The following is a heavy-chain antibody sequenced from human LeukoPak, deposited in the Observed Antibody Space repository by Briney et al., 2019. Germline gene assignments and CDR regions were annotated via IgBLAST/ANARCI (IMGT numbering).Heavy chain of an antibody. J-gene: IGHJ4*02. Sequence: VQPGGSLRLSCAASGFTFSSYAMSWVRQAPGKGLEWVSAISGSGGSTYYADSVKGRFTISRDNSKNTLYLQMNSLRAEDTAVYYCAKDQWLYYYDSSGYYFGYWGQGTLVTVSS. V-gene: IGHV3-23*01. CDR3: AKDQWLYYYDSSGYYFGY. D-gene: IGHD3-22*01. CDR2: ISGSGGST. CDR1: GFTFSSYA.